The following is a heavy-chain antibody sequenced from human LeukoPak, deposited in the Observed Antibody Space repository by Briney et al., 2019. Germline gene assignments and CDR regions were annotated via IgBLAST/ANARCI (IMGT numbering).Heavy chain of an antibody. CDR3: ARVPTQQLVLGYFDY. V-gene: IGHV3-33*01. D-gene: IGHD6-13*01. CDR2: IWYDGSNK. Sequence: PGRSLRLSCAASGFTFSSYGMHWVRQAPGKGLEWVAVIWYDGSNKYYADSVKGRFTVSRDNSKNTLYLQMNSPRAEDTAVYYCARVPTQQLVLGYFDYWGQGTLVTVSS. J-gene: IGHJ4*02. CDR1: GFTFSSYG.